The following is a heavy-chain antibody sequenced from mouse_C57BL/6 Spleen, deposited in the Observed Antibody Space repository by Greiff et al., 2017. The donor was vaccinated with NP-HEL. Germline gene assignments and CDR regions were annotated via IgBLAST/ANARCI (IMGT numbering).Heavy chain of an antibody. Sequence: EVKLVESGGGLVKPGGSLKLSCAASGFTFSDYGMHWVRQAPEKGLEWVAYISSGSSTTYYADKVKGRFTIARDNAKNTLFLQMTSLRAADTSLCSCAEPEGCYLFACWGQVALVTVAA. D-gene: IGHD1-1*02. CDR1: GFTFSDYG. CDR2: ISSGSSTT. J-gene: IGHJ3*01. V-gene: IGHV5-17*01. CDR3: AEPEGCYLFAC.